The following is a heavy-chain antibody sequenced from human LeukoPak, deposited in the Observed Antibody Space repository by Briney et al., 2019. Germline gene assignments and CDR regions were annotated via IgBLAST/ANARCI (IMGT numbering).Heavy chain of an antibody. D-gene: IGHD2-15*01. Sequence: GSLSLSCAASGFTFSNAWMSWVRQAPGKGLEWVGRIKSKTDGGTTDYAAPVKGRFTISRDDSKNTLYLQMNSLKTEDTAVYYCTTPRYCSGGSCYSGAVGDYWGQGTLVTVSS. J-gene: IGHJ4*02. CDR2: IKSKTDGGTT. CDR1: GFTFSNAW. CDR3: TTPRYCSGGSCYSGAVGDY. V-gene: IGHV3-15*01.